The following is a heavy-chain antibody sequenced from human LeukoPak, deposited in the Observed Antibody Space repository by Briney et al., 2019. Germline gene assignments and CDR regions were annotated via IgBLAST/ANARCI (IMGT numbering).Heavy chain of an antibody. CDR2: INPNSGGT. V-gene: IGHV1-2*06. J-gene: IGHJ4*02. CDR3: VRERSTSYSGSFYRYFDF. Sequence: VKVSCKASGYTFTGYYMHWVRQAPGQGLEWMGRINPNSGGTNYAQKFQGRVTMTRDTSISTAYMELSRLRSDDTAVYYCVRERSTSYSGSFYRYFDFWGQGTLVTVSS. D-gene: IGHD1-26*01. CDR1: GYTFTGYY.